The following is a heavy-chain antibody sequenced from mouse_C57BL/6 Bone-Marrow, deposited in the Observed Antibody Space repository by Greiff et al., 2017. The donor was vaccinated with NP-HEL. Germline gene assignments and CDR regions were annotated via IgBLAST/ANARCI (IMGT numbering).Heavy chain of an antibody. CDR3: ARHLYYAMDY. J-gene: IGHJ4*01. CDR1: GFTFSDYY. Sequence: EVKLMESGGGLVQPGGSLKLFCAASGFTFSDYYMYWVRQTPEKRLEWVAYISNGGGSTYYPDTVKGRFTISRDNAKNTLYLQMSRLKSEDTAMYYCARHLYYAMDYWGQGTSVTVSS. V-gene: IGHV5-12*01. CDR2: ISNGGGST.